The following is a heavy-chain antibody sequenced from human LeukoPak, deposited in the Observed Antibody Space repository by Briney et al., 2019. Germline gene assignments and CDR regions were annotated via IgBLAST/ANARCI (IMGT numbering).Heavy chain of an antibody. V-gene: IGHV3-21*01. CDR3: ARVLDTAMVYYFDC. Sequence: GGSLRLSCAASGFTFSSYSMNWVRQAPGKGLEWVSSISSSSSYMYYADSVKGRFTISRDNTKNSLYLQMNSLRAEDTAVYYCARVLDTAMVYYFDCWGQGTLVTVSS. CDR1: GFTFSSYS. J-gene: IGHJ4*02. CDR2: ISSSSSYM. D-gene: IGHD5-18*01.